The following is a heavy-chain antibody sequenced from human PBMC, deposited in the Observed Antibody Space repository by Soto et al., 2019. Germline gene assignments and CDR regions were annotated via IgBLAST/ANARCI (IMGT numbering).Heavy chain of an antibody. Sequence: PGESLKISCNGSGYSFTIYWIGWVRQMPGKGLEWMGIIYPGDSDTRYSPSFQGQVTISADKSISTAYLQWSSLKASDTAMYYCARRSGTYYDFWSGLDVWGQGTTVTVSS. V-gene: IGHV5-51*01. CDR1: GYSFTIYW. D-gene: IGHD3-3*01. CDR2: IYPGDSDT. CDR3: ARRSGTYYDFWSGLDV. J-gene: IGHJ6*02.